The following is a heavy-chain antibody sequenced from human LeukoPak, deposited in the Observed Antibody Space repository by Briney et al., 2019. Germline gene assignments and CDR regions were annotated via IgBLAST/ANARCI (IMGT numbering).Heavy chain of an antibody. J-gene: IGHJ5*02. CDR3: ARGSRMVRGVANWFDP. CDR2: ISPNTGVT. D-gene: IGHD3-10*01. CDR1: GYTFTVYY. Sequence: GASVKVSCKASGYTFTVYYIHWVRQAPGQGLEWMGRISPNTGVTNYAQTFQGRVTMTRDTSISTAYMELSRLRSDDTAVYYCARGSRMVRGVANWFDPWGQGTLVTVSS. V-gene: IGHV1-2*06.